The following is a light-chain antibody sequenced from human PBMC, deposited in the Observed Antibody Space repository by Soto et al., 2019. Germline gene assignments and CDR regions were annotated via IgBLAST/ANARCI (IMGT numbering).Light chain of an antibody. J-gene: IGKJ1*01. CDR1: QSIDTW. Sequence: DIQMTQSPSTLSASVGDRVTITCRASQSIDTWLAWYQQKPGKAPKLLIYKASILQSGVPARFSGSVSGTEFTLTISSLQPDDGGSDFCQQYKRFAWTVGQGTKVEIK. CDR2: KAS. CDR3: QQYKRFAWT. V-gene: IGKV1-5*03.